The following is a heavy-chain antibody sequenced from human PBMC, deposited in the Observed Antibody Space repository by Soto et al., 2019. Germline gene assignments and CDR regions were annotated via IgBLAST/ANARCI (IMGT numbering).Heavy chain of an antibody. CDR3: AKAPRGGVIITTYSAHIDY. CDR2: TNPDGGST. V-gene: IGHV1-46*01. D-gene: IGHD3-3*01. J-gene: IGHJ4*02. Sequence: QVQLVQSGADVKKPGASVMLSCKASGYTFTSYYMYWVRQAPGQGLEWMGITNPDGGSTRYAQKFQGRVTMTRDTSTSTFYMELSSLRSEDTAVYYCAKAPRGGVIITTYSAHIDYWGQGTLVTVSS. CDR1: GYTFTSYY.